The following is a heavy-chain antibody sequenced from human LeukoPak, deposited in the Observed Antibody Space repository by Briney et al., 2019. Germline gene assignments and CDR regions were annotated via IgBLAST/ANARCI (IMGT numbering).Heavy chain of an antibody. V-gene: IGHV3-21*01. Sequence: GGSLRLSCAASGFTFSSCSMNWVRQAPGKGLEWVSSISSSSSYIYYADSVKGRFTISRDNAKNSLYLQMNSLRAEDTAVYYCARDRGADDAFDIWGQGTMVTVSS. CDR1: GFTFSSCS. CDR2: ISSSSSYI. J-gene: IGHJ3*02. CDR3: ARDRGADDAFDI. D-gene: IGHD1-26*01.